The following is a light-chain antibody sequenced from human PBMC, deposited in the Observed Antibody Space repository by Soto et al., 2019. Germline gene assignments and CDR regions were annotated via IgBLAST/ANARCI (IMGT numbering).Light chain of an antibody. CDR2: GAS. Sequence: EIVLTQSPGTLSLSPGERATLSCRASQSVSSGFLAWYQQKPGQAPSLLIYGASSRATGIPDRFSGSGSGTDVTLTISRLEPEDFAVYYCQQYDSSPVTFGQGTKVEIK. CDR1: QSVSSGF. J-gene: IGKJ1*01. CDR3: QQYDSSPVT. V-gene: IGKV3-20*01.